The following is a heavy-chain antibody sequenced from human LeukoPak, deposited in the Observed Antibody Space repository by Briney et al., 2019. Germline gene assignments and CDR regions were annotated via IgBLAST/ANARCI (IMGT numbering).Heavy chain of an antibody. CDR2: IWDTEIT. J-gene: IGHJ3*02. V-gene: IGHV4-59*01. Sequence: SETLSLTCTVSGGSIRSYFWSWLRQPPGKGLEWIGYIWDTEITDYNPSLKSRVTISLDTSKNHFSLKLRSVTAADAALYFCARGLVLATDDAFDIWGQGTLVTVSS. D-gene: IGHD5-12*01. CDR3: ARGLVLATDDAFDI. CDR1: GGSIRSYF.